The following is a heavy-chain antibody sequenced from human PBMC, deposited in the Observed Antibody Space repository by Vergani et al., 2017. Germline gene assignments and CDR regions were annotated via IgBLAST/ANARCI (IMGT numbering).Heavy chain of an antibody. Sequence: QVQLVQSGAEVKTPGSSVKVSCKASGGTFSSYAISWVRQAPGQGLEWMGRTIPILGIANYPQNFQGRVTITADKSTSPAYMGLGSLRSEDTAVYYCARGSIAARPSYYYYGMDVWGQGTTVTVSS. CDR3: ARGSIAARPSYYYYGMDV. V-gene: IGHV1-69*04. CDR2: TIPILGIA. J-gene: IGHJ6*02. D-gene: IGHD6-6*01. CDR1: GGTFSSYA.